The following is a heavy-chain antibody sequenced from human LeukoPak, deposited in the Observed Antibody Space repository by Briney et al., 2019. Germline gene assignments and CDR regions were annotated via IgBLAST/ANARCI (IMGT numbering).Heavy chain of an antibody. J-gene: IGHJ4*02. V-gene: IGHV1-8*01. Sequence: ASVKISCKASGYTFTSYDINWVRQATGQGLEWMGWMNPNSGNTGYAQKFQGRVTITRDTSISTAYMELSSLRFEDTAVYYCAGDGYNYGYFDYWGQGTLVTVSS. CDR3: AGDGYNYGYFDY. D-gene: IGHD5-24*01. CDR1: GYTFTSYD. CDR2: MNPNSGNT.